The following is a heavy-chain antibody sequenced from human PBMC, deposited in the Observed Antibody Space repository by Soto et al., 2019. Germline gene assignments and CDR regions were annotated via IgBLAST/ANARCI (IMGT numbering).Heavy chain of an antibody. J-gene: IGHJ6*03. V-gene: IGHV3-23*01. D-gene: IGHD2-21*01. CDR3: AKVPGHNYYYYYYMDV. CDR2: ISGSGGST. CDR1: GFTFSSYA. Sequence: GGSLRLSCAASGFTFSSYAMSWVRQAPGKGLEWVSAISGSGGSTYYADSVKGRFTISRDNTKNTLYLQMNSLRAEDTAVYYCAKVPGHNYYYYYYMDVWGKGTTVTVSS.